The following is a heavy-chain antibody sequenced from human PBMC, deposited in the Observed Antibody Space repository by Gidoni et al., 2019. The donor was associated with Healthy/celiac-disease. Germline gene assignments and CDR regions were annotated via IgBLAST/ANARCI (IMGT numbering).Heavy chain of an antibody. V-gene: IGHV1-69*06. CDR3: ARGTDIVVVPAAVPGYYYYYGMDV. Sequence: QVQLVQSGAEVKTPGSSVKVSCKAPGGTFSSYAISWVRQAPGQGLEWMGGIIPICGTANYAQKFQGRVTITADKSTSTAYMELSSLRSEDTAVYYCARGTDIVVVPAAVPGYYYYYGMDVWGQGTTVTVSS. J-gene: IGHJ6*02. CDR1: GGTFSSYA. D-gene: IGHD2-2*01. CDR2: IIPICGTA.